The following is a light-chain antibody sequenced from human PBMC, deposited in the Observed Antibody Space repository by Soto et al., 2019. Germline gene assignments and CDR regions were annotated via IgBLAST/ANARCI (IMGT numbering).Light chain of an antibody. CDR1: SSDVGSYNL. CDR3: CSYAGSSTYV. V-gene: IGLV2-23*02. Sequence: QSVLTQPASVSGSPGQTITISCTGTSSDVGSYNLVSWYQQHPGKAPKLMIYEVSKRHSGVSNRFSGSKSGNTASLTISGLQAEEEADYYCCSYAGSSTYVFGTGTKLTVL. J-gene: IGLJ1*01. CDR2: EVS.